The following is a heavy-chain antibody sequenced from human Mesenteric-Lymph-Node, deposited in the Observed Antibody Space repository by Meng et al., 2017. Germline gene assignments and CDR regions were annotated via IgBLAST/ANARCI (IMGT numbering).Heavy chain of an antibody. CDR2: ISSSGSTI. V-gene: IGHV3-48*03. J-gene: IGHJ4*02. Sequence: GESLKISCAASGFTFSSYEMNWVRQAPGKGLEWVAYISSSGSTINYADSVKGRFTISRDSSKSTLYLQMNSLRAEDTAVYYCATPHYYGSGSAVFDYWGQGTQVTVSS. CDR1: GFTFSSYE. CDR3: ATPHYYGSGSAVFDY. D-gene: IGHD3-10*01.